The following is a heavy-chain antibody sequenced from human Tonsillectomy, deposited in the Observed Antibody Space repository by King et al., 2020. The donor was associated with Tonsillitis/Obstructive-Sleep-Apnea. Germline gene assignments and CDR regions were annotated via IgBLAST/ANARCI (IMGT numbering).Heavy chain of an antibody. J-gene: IGHJ4*02. CDR3: AKDPDYGDYVVFTTFDY. Sequence: VQLVESGGGLVQPGGSLRLSCAASGFTFSSYAMSWVRQAPGKGLEWVSAISGSGGSTYYADSVKGRFTISRDNSKNTLYLQMNSLRAEDTAVYYCAKDPDYGDYVVFTTFDYWGQGTLVTVSS. CDR1: GFTFSSYA. D-gene: IGHD4-17*01. V-gene: IGHV3-23*04. CDR2: ISGSGGST.